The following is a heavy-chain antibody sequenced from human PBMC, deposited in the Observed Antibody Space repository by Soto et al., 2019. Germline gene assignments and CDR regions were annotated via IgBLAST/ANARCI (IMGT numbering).Heavy chain of an antibody. J-gene: IGHJ6*02. CDR3: ASHSDGDSSGYYYYYGMDV. CDR2: INPSGGST. CDR1: GYTFTSYY. V-gene: IGHV1-46*01. Sequence: ASVKVSCKASGYTFTSYYMHWVLQAPGQGLEWMGIINPSGGSTSYAQKFQGRVTMTRDTSTSTVYMELSSLRSEDTAVYYCASHSDGDSSGYYYYYGMDVWGQGTTVTVSS. D-gene: IGHD3-22*01.